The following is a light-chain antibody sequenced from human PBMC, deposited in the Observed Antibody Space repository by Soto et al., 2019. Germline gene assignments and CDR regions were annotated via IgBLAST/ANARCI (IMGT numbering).Light chain of an antibody. CDR1: QGISSY. CDR3: QQYNSYPYT. V-gene: IGKV1-9*01. J-gene: IGKJ2*01. Sequence: IQLTQSPSSLSTSVGDRVTITCRASQGISSYLAWYQQKPGKAPKLLIYAASTLQSGVPSRFSGSGSGTDVTLTISSLQPEDFVTYYCQQYNSYPYTFGQGTKVDIK. CDR2: AAS.